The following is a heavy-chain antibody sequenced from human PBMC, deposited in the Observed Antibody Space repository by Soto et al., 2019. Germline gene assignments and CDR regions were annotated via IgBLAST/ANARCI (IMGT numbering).Heavy chain of an antibody. CDR1: GGSISSSNW. CDR2: IYHSGST. Sequence: PSETLSLTCAVSGGSISSSNWWSWVRQPPGKGLEWIGEIYHSGSTNYNPSLKSRVTISVDKSKNQFSLKLSSVTAADTAVYYCARDKIASSGYGFGGAFDIWGQGTMVTVSS. D-gene: IGHD3-22*01. J-gene: IGHJ3*02. V-gene: IGHV4-4*02. CDR3: ARDKIASSGYGFGGAFDI.